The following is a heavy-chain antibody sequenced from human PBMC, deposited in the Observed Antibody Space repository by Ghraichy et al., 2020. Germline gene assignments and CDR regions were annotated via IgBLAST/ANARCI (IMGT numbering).Heavy chain of an antibody. Sequence: GGSLRLSCAASGFTFSTYAMSWVRQAPGKGLEWVSALRGSGDSTYYADSVKGRFTISRDNSKNTLYLQMNSLSVEDTAVYFCAKGRSTTNHYDYWGQGTLVTFSS. CDR2: LRGSGDST. J-gene: IGHJ4*02. CDR1: GFTFSTYA. CDR3: AKGRSTTNHYDY. D-gene: IGHD2/OR15-2a*01. V-gene: IGHV3-23*01.